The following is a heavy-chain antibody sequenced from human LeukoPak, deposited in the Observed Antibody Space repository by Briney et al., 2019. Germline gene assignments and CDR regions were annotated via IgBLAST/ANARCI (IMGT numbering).Heavy chain of an antibody. Sequence: SETLSLTCTVSGGSISSYYWSWIRQPPGKGLEWIGYIYYSGTTYYNPSLESRVTISEDTSKNQFSLTLRSMTAADTAVYYCARQISDYYYYYIDVWGKGTTVTVSS. D-gene: IGHD3-10*01. CDR1: GGSISSYY. V-gene: IGHV4-59*08. CDR2: IYYSGTT. J-gene: IGHJ6*03. CDR3: ARQISDYYYYYIDV.